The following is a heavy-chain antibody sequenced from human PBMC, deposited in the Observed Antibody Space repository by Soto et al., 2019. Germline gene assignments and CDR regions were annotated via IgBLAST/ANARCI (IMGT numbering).Heavy chain of an antibody. CDR1: GFTFSAYT. J-gene: IGHJ3*02. CDR3: ARDGYSGRSDGFDI. V-gene: IGHV3-30-3*01. D-gene: IGHD1-26*01. Sequence: QVQMVESGGGVVQPGRSLRLSCAASGFTFSAYTMHWVRQPPGKGLEWVAVISYDGNNERYTDPVKGRVTVSRDNSKSTLYLQMNSLISEDTAVYYCARDGYSGRSDGFDIWGQGTMVTVSS. CDR2: ISYDGNNE.